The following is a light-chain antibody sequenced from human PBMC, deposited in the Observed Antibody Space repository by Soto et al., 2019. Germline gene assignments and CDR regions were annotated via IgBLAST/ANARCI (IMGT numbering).Light chain of an antibody. CDR2: RDR. CDR3: QVWDSTTVV. J-gene: IGLJ3*02. CDR1: NVGSKN. Sequence: SYELTQPLSVSVALGQTARITCAGNNVGSKNVYWYQQKPGQAPVLVIYRDRNRPSGIPERLSGSNSGNTATLTISGAQAGDEADYYCQVWDSTTVVFCGGTKLTVL. V-gene: IGLV3-9*01.